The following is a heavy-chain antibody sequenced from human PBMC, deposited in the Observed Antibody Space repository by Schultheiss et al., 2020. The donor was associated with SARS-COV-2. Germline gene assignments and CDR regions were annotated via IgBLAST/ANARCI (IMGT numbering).Heavy chain of an antibody. CDR3: ARAMATTAFNI. J-gene: IGHJ4*02. Sequence: SETLSLTCAVSGGSISSGGYSWSWIRQPPGKGLEWIGYIYYSGSTNYNPSLTSRVTISQDMSRDQFSLTLTSVTAADTAVYYCARAMATTAFNIWGQGTLVTVSS. CDR1: GGSISSGGYS. CDR2: IYYSGST. D-gene: IGHD5-24*01. V-gene: IGHV4-61*08.